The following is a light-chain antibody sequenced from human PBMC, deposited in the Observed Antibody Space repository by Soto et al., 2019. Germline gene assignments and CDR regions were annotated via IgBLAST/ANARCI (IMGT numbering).Light chain of an antibody. Sequence: SLLAQPASLSGSPGQSITLSCTGNSRDVGAYNYDSWYQQYPGEAPKVIIYDVSHRPAGVSNRFSGSKSGNTASLTISGLQTQDEADYYCSSYTSATTYVFGTGTKVTVL. J-gene: IGLJ1*01. CDR1: SRDVGAYNY. V-gene: IGLV2-14*01. CDR2: DVS. CDR3: SSYTSATTYV.